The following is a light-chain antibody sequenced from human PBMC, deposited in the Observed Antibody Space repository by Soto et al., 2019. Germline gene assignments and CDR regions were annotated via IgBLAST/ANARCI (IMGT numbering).Light chain of an antibody. CDR2: DAS. V-gene: IGKV3-20*01. J-gene: IGKJ4*01. CDR3: HQYASAPLT. CDR1: QRVGRDY. Sequence: EIVLTQSPGTLSLSPGESATLSCRASQRVGRDYLAWFQHTPGQAPRLLIYDASTRATGVPDRFSGSGSGTDFTFTVSRLEPEDFAVYYCHQYASAPLTFGGGTKLEI.